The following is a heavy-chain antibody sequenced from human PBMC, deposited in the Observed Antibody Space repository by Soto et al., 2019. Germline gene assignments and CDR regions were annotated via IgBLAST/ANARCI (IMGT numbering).Heavy chain of an antibody. CDR2: INHSGST. J-gene: IGHJ4*02. CDR1: GGSFSGYY. D-gene: IGHD3-10*01. V-gene: IGHV4-34*01. Sequence: SETLSLTCAVYGGSFSGYYWSWIRQPPGKGLEWIGEINHSGSTNYNPSLKSRVTISVDTSKNQFSLKLSSVTAADTAVYYCARGLTGYWGQGTLVTVSS. CDR3: ARGLTGY.